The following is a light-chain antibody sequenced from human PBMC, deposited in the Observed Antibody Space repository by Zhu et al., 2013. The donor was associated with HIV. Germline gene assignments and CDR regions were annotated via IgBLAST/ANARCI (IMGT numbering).Light chain of an antibody. V-gene: IGKV1-9*01. CDR1: QDISSH. Sequence: DIQMTQSPSSLSASVGDRVTITCRASQDISSHVAWYQQKSGQAPKLLIYSASTLQTGAPSRFSGSGSGTEFTLSISCLQSEDFATYYCQQSYSYPPTFGQG. J-gene: IGKJ1*01. CDR2: SAS. CDR3: QQSYSYPPT.